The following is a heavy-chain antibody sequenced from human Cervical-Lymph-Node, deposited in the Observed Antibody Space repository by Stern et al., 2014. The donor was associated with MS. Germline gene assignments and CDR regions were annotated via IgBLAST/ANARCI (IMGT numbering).Heavy chain of an antibody. V-gene: IGHV1-69*01. Sequence: QVQLVESGAEVKNPGSSVKVSCTASGGTFIRYAISWVRQAPGHGLEWMAGVIPIFGTANYSQTFPVRVPLTADCSTSTASMELSSLTSEDTAVYYCASAPSDNDSSGESPAVPNVHLDYWGQGTLVTVSS. CDR1: GGTFIRYA. J-gene: IGHJ4*02. CDR3: ASAPSDNDSSGESPAVPNVHLDY. D-gene: IGHD3-22*01. CDR2: VIPIFGTA.